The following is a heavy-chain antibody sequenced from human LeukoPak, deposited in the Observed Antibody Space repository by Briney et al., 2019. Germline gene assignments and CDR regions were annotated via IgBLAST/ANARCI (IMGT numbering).Heavy chain of an antibody. V-gene: IGHV1-2*02. CDR1: GYTFTGYY. CDR3: ARGLVVVTAIRFDY. D-gene: IGHD2-21*02. J-gene: IGHJ4*02. CDR2: INPNSGGT. Sequence: ASVKVSCKASGYTFTGYYMHWVRQAPGQGLEWMGWINPNSGGTNYAQKFQGRVTMTRDTSISTAYMELSRLRSDDTAVYYCARGLVVVTAIRFDYWGQGTLVTVSP.